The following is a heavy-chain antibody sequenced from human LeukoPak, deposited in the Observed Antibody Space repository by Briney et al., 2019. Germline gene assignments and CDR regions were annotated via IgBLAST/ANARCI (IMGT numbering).Heavy chain of an antibody. CDR2: IYYSGST. Sequence: SETLSLTCTVSGGSISSYYWSWIRQPPGKGLEWIGYIYYSGSTNYNPSLKSRVTISVDTSKNQFSLKLSSVTAADTAVYYCARHDSSGTTLLHDAFDIWGQGTMVTVYS. D-gene: IGHD3-22*01. CDR3: ARHDSSGTTLLHDAFDI. J-gene: IGHJ3*02. CDR1: GGSISSYY. V-gene: IGHV4-59*08.